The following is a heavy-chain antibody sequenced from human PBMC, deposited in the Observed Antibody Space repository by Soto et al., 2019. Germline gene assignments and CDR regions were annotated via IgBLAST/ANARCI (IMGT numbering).Heavy chain of an antibody. J-gene: IGHJ3*02. Sequence: VQLVQSGVEVKKPGASVKVSCKASGYTFTSHGISWVRQAPGQGLEWMGWINTYNGNTNCAQKVQGRVTMTTETSTSTAYMELRSLRSDDTAVYYCARDLLYSTRSTVRFDIWGQGTMLTVSS. V-gene: IGHV1-18*01. D-gene: IGHD6-13*01. CDR1: GYTFTSHG. CDR2: INTYNGNT. CDR3: ARDLLYSTRSTVRFDI.